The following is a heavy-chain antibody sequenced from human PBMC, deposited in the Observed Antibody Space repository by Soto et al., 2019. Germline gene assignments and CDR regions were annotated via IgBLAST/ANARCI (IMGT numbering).Heavy chain of an antibody. CDR3: AKSEVVVVVAATFHYYYYMDV. J-gene: IGHJ6*03. CDR2: ISGSGGST. V-gene: IGHV3-23*01. CDR1: GFTFSSYA. Sequence: GGSLRLSCAASGFTFSSYAMSWVRQAPGKGLEWVSAISGSGGSTYYADSVKGRFTISRDNSKKTLYLQMKSLRAEDTAVYYCAKSEVVVVVAATFHYYYYMDVWGKGTTVTVSS. D-gene: IGHD2-15*01.